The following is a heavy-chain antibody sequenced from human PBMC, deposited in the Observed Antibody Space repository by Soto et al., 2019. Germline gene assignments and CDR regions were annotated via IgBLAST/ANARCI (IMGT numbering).Heavy chain of an antibody. CDR1: GFTFSDYY. Sequence: GESLKISCAASGFTFSDYYMSWIRQAPGKGLEWVSYISSSSSYTNYADSVKGRFTISRDNAKNSLYLQMNSLRAEDSAVYYCARPSSFFDSYYFAYWGQGTPVTVSS. V-gene: IGHV3-11*03. CDR2: ISSSSSYT. D-gene: IGHD3-9*01. J-gene: IGHJ4*02. CDR3: ARPSSFFDSYYFAY.